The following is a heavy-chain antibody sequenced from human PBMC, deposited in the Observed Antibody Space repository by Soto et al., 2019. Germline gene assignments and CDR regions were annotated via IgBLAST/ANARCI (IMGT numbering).Heavy chain of an antibody. CDR3: ARVGEDYYYGMDV. Sequence: SETLSLTCAVSGGSISSSNWWSWVRQPPGKGLEWIGEIYHSGSTNYNPSLKSRVTISVDKSKNQFSLKLSSVTAADTAVYYCARVGEDYYYGMDVWGQGTTVTVSS. V-gene: IGHV4-4*02. CDR2: IYHSGST. J-gene: IGHJ6*02. CDR1: GGSISSSNW.